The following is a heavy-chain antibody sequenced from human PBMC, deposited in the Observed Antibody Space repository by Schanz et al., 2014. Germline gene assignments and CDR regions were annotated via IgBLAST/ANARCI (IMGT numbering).Heavy chain of an antibody. CDR2: IAGDGGGP. Sequence: EVQLVESGGEFIQPGGSLRLSCAASGFTFSRYWMHWVRQAPGKGLEWVSVIAGDGGGPNYVDSVKGRFTISRDNSKNTLYLQMNSLRDEDTAMYYCAKRCSSTSCSHGAFDIWGQGTMVIVSS. D-gene: IGHD2-2*01. CDR3: AKRCSSTSCSHGAFDI. V-gene: IGHV3-23*04. J-gene: IGHJ3*02. CDR1: GFTFSRYW.